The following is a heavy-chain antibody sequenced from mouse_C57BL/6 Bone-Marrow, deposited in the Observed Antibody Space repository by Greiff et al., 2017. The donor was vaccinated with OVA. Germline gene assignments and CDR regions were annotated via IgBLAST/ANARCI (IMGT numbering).Heavy chain of an antibody. Sequence: EVNVVESGGGLVKPGGSLKLSCAASGFTFSSYAMSWVRQTPEKRLEWVATISDGGSYTYYPDNVKGRFTISRDNAKNNLYLQMSHLKSEDTAMYYGARDPSTMVTAWFAYWGQGTLVTVSA. J-gene: IGHJ3*01. CDR1: GFTFSSYA. V-gene: IGHV5-4*01. D-gene: IGHD2-1*01. CDR2: ISDGGSYT. CDR3: ARDPSTMVTAWFAY.